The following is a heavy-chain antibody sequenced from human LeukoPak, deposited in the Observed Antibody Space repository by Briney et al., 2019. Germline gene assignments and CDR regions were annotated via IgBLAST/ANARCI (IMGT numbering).Heavy chain of an antibody. Sequence: VSVKVSCKASGYIFTTSAIYWVRQAPGQRPEWMGWINAGNGNTKYSQKFQDRVSLTRDTSASAAYMELSRLTPEDTAVYYCTTSVSEGDEDGILTGFNYWGQGTLVTVSS. V-gene: IGHV1-3*01. J-gene: IGHJ4*02. CDR1: GYIFTTSA. D-gene: IGHD3-9*01. CDR3: TTSVSEGDEDGILTGFNY. CDR2: INAGNGNT.